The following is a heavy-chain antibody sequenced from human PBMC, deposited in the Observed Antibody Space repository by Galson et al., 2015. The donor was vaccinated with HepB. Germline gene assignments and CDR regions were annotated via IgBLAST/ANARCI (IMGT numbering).Heavy chain of an antibody. CDR2: ISSSSSYI. V-gene: IGHV3-21*01. D-gene: IGHD3-3*01. J-gene: IGHJ6*02. CDR3: ARVTIFGVVTIHYYYGMDV. Sequence: SLRLSCAASGFTFSSYSMNWVRQAPGKGLEWVSSISSSSSYIYYADSVKGRFTISRDNAKNSLYLQMNSLRAEDTAVYYCARVTIFGVVTIHYYYGMDVWGQGTTVTVSS. CDR1: GFTFSSYS.